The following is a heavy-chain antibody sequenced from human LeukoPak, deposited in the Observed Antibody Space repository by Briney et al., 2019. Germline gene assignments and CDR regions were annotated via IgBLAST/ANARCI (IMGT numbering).Heavy chain of an antibody. CDR2: ISYNGNNK. Sequence: GRSLRLSCAASGFTFSNYGMHWVRQAPGKGLEWVAVISYNGNNKYYVDSVKGRFTISRDNSKNTLYLQMNSLRVEDTAVYYCAKDYLAGLAIADPDYWGQGTLVTVSS. CDR3: AKDYLAGLAIADPDY. D-gene: IGHD6-19*01. V-gene: IGHV3-30*18. J-gene: IGHJ4*02. CDR1: GFTFSNYG.